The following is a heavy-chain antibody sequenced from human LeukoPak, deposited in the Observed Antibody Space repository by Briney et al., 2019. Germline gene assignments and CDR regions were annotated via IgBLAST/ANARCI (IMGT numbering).Heavy chain of an antibody. CDR3: AKYAHGSGTSFDP. CDR1: GFTFSSYS. D-gene: IGHD3-10*01. CDR2: ISSSSTTI. Sequence: GGSLRLSCAASGFTFSSYSMMWVRQAPGKGLEWVSYISSSSTTIHYADSVKGRFTISRDNAKNSVYLQMSSLRAEDTAVYHCAKYAHGSGTSFDPWGQGTLVTVSS. V-gene: IGHV3-48*04. J-gene: IGHJ5*02.